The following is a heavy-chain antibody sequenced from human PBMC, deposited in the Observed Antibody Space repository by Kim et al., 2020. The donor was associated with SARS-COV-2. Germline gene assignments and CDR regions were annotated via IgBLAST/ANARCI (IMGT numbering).Heavy chain of an antibody. CDR1: GYTLIELS. D-gene: IGHD4-17*01. CDR2: FDPEDGEI. V-gene: IGHV1-24*01. Sequence: ASVKVSCKVSGYTLIELSMHWVRQAPGKGLEWMGGFDPEDGEIIYAQKFQGRVTMTEDTSTDTAYMELSSLRSEDTAVYYCATGSPLDYGDYRHNWFDPWGQGTLVTVSS. CDR3: ATGSPLDYGDYRHNWFDP. J-gene: IGHJ5*02.